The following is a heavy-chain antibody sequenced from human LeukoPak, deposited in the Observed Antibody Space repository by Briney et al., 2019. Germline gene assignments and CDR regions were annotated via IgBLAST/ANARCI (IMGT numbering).Heavy chain of an antibody. J-gene: IGHJ4*02. D-gene: IGHD4-17*01. Sequence: SETLSLTCAVYGXSFSGYYWSWIRQPPGKGLEWIGEINHSGNTNYNPSLKSRVTISVDTSKNQFSLKLSSVTAADTAVYYCARPRVGEARAPFDYWGQGTLVTVSS. CDR3: ARPRVGEARAPFDY. CDR2: INHSGNT. CDR1: GXSFSGYY. V-gene: IGHV4-34*01.